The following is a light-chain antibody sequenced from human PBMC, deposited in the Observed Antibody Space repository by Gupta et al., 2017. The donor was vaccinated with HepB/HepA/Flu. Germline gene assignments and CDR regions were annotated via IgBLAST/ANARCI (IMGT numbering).Light chain of an antibody. V-gene: IGKV1-27*01. CDR1: QAISYD. J-gene: IGKJ1*01. CDR3: QNYNSAPQT. Sequence: DIQMTQSPSSLSASEGDRGTISCRASQAISYDLAWYQQKPGKVPKLLIYAASTLLSGVPSRFSGSGSGTDFSLSISGLQPEDVATYYCQNYNSAPQTFGEGTKVEIK. CDR2: AAS.